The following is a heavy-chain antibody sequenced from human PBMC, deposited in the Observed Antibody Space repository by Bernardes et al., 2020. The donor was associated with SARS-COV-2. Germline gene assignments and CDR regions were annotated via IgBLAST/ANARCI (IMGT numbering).Heavy chain of an antibody. Sequence: SETLSLTCTVSGGSISSGSYYWSWIRQPAGKGLEWIGRIYTSGSTNYNPPLKSRVTISVDTSKNQFSLKLSSVTAADTAVYYCARRRAGHTYYDILTGYYGNGMDVWGQGTTVTVYS. J-gene: IGHJ6*02. D-gene: IGHD3-9*01. CDR2: IYTSGST. V-gene: IGHV4-61*02. CDR3: ARRRAGHTYYDILTGYYGNGMDV. CDR1: GGSISSGSYY.